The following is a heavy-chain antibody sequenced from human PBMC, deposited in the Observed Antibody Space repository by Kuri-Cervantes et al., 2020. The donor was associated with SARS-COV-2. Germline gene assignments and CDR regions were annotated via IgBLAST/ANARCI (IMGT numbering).Heavy chain of an antibody. CDR1: GYTFTSYD. D-gene: IGHD4-11*01. Sequence: ASVKVSCKASGYTFTSYDINWVRQATGQGLEWMGWMNPNSGNTGYAQKFQGRVTITRNTSISTAYMELSSLRSEDTAVYYCARALSNYVDWFDPWGQGTLTVSS. CDR2: MNPNSGNT. V-gene: IGHV1-8*03. J-gene: IGHJ5*02. CDR3: ARALSNYVDWFDP.